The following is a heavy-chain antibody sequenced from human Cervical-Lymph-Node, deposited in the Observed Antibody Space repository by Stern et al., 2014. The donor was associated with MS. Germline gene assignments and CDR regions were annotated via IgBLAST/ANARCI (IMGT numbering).Heavy chain of an antibody. CDR1: GYSFTANW. J-gene: IGHJ4*02. D-gene: IGHD4-17*01. CDR2: IYPGDSDT. CDR3: ARDYGDYAFDY. V-gene: IGHV5-51*01. Sequence: VQLEQSGAAVKQPAETLKLSCKGSGYSFTANWIAWVSHMPATGLEWIAIIYPGDSDTRCSPSFKGQATISAAKSISTASLQWSSLKASDTAMYYCARDYGDYAFDYWGQGTLVTVSS.